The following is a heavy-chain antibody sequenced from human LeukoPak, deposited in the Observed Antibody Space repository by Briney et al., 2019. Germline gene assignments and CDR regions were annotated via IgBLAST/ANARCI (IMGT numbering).Heavy chain of an antibody. V-gene: IGHV4-34*01. CDR2: INHSGST. D-gene: IGHD5-18*01. CDR1: GGSFSGYY. CDR3: ARKLPAGYSYGLNYFDY. Sequence: SETLSLTCAVYGGSFSGYYWSWIRQPPGKGLEWIGEINHSGSTNYNPSLKSRVTISVDTSKNQFSLKLSSVTAADTAVYYCARKLPAGYSYGLNYFDYWGQGTLVTVSS. J-gene: IGHJ4*02.